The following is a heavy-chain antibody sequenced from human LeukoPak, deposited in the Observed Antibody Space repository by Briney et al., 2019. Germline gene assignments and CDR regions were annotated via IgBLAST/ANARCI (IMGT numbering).Heavy chain of an antibody. V-gene: IGHV3-23*01. CDR1: GFIFSNYA. D-gene: IGHD3-10*01. CDR3: AKINVPVVATMGGYFDN. J-gene: IGHJ4*02. CDR2: ISSSGGTT. Sequence: PGGSLRLSCAASGFIFSNYAMTWVRQAPGKGLQWVSGISSSGGTTRYADSVKGRFSISRDSSSNTLHLQMNSLRAEDTAVYYCAKINVPVVATMGGYFDNYGLGTPVIVSS.